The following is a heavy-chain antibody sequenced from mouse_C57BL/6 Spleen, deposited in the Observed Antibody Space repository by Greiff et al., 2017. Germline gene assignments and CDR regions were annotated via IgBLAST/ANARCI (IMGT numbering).Heavy chain of an antibody. CDR1: GYTFTSSW. CDR3: ARGYGISYWYFDV. V-gene: IGHV1-53*01. J-gene: IGHJ1*01. D-gene: IGHD1-1*01. Sequence: QVQLQQPGTELVKPGASEKLSCKTSGYTFTSSWTHWLKQRPGQGLEWIGNINPSNGGTNYNEKFKSKATLTVDKSSSTAYMQLSSLTSEDSAVYYCARGYGISYWYFDVCGAGAPVIVSS. CDR2: INPSNGGT.